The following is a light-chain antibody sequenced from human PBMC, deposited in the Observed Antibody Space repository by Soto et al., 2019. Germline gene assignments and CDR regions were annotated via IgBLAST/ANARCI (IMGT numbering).Light chain of an antibody. Sequence: IVLTQSPGTVSMSPMERASLSCMAIQSVSSSYLAWYQQTPGQAPRLLIYGASNRATGIPARFSGGGSGTDFTPTIINLEPEDLAVYYCQQHSHWPPWRFGQGTKVDIK. J-gene: IGKJ1*01. CDR1: QSVSSSY. CDR2: GAS. V-gene: IGKV3-11*01. CDR3: QQHSHWPPWR.